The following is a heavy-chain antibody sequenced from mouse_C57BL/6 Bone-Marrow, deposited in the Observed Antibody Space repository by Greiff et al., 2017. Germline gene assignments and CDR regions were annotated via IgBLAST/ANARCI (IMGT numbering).Heavy chain of an antibody. CDR2: ISNGGGST. D-gene: IGHD2-1*01. CDR1: GFTFSDYY. Sequence: EVMVVESGGGLVQPGGSLKLSCAASGFTFSDYYMYWVRPTPEKRLAWVAYISNGGGSTYYPDTVQGRFHISRDNAKNTRYLQRSRRKSEDTAMYYCARHEDGNPFAYWGQGTLVTVSA. J-gene: IGHJ3*01. V-gene: IGHV5-12*01. CDR3: ARHEDGNPFAY.